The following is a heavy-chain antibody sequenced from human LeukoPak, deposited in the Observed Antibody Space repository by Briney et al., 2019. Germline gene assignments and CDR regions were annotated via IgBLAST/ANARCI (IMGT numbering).Heavy chain of an antibody. D-gene: IGHD3-10*01. CDR2: ISSSSTYI. CDR1: GFTFSSYS. J-gene: IGHJ6*02. CDR3: AREEDADRYPSGSGNYPYYYYYYGMDV. Sequence: GGSLRLSCAASGFTFSSYSMSWVRQAPGKGLEWISSISSSSTYIYYADSVKGRFTISRDNAKNSLYLQMNSLRAEDTAVYYCAREEDADRYPSGSGNYPYYYYYYGMDVWGQGTTVTVSS. V-gene: IGHV3-21*01.